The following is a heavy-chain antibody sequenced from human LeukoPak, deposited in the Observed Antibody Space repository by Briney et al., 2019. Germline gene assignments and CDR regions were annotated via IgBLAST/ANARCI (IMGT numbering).Heavy chain of an antibody. J-gene: IGHJ6*03. V-gene: IGHV3-48*01. D-gene: IGHD3-9*01. CDR2: ISSSRSTI. CDR1: GFTFSSYS. Sequence: GGSLRLSCAASGFTFSSYSMNWVRQAPGKGLEWVSYISSSRSTIYYAGSVKGRFTISRDNAKNSLYLQMNSLRAEDTAVYYCARDSAETYYDILTGYYYYYYMDVWGKGTTVTVSS. CDR3: ARDSAETYYDILTGYYYYYYMDV.